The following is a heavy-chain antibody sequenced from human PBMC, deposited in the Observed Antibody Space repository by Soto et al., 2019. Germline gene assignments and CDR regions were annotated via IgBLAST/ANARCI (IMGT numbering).Heavy chain of an antibody. CDR1: GFTFSSYA. J-gene: IGHJ4*02. CDR3: GRFKGCSGGSCYPYFDY. Sequence: QVQLVESGGGVVQPGRSLRLSCAASGFTFSSYAMHWVRQAPGKGLEWVAVLSYDGSNKYYADSVKGRFTISRDNSKNTVYLQMNSLRAEDTAVYYCGRFKGCSGGSCYPYFDYWGQGTLVTVSS. CDR2: LSYDGSNK. D-gene: IGHD2-15*01. V-gene: IGHV3-30-3*01.